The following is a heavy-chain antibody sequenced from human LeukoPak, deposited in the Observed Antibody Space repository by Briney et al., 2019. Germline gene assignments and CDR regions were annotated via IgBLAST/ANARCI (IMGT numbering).Heavy chain of an antibody. D-gene: IGHD6-6*01. CDR2: ISSSSSTI. J-gene: IGHJ6*03. Sequence: GGSLRLSCAASGFAFSSYSMNWVRQAPGKGLEWVSYISSSSSTIYYADSVKGRFTISRDNAKNSLYLQTNSLRAEDTAVYYCAMYSSSSRGYYYYYMDVWGKGTTVTVSS. V-gene: IGHV3-48*04. CDR3: AMYSSSSRGYYYYYMDV. CDR1: GFAFSSYS.